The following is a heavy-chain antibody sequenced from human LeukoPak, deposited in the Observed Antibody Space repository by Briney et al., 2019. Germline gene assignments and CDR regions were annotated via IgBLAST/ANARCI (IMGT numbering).Heavy chain of an antibody. D-gene: IGHD5-12*01. Sequence: ASVKVSCKASGYTFTSYDINWVRQAPGQGLEWMGIINPSGGSTNYAQNLQGRVTMTTDRSTSTAYMELRSLRSDDTAVYYCARDLGYDPDCFDIWGQGTMVTVSS. CDR3: ARDLGYDPDCFDI. J-gene: IGHJ3*02. CDR1: GYTFTSYD. V-gene: IGHV1-46*01. CDR2: INPSGGST.